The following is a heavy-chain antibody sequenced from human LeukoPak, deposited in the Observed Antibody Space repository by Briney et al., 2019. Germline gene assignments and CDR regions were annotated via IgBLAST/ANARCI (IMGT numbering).Heavy chain of an antibody. Sequence: PSETLSLTCTVSGYSISSGYYWGWIRQPPGKGLEWIGSIYHSGSTYYNPSLKSRVTISVDTSKNQFSLKLSSVTAADTAVYYCARDFDSSGCFDYWGQGTLVTVSS. V-gene: IGHV4-38-2*02. D-gene: IGHD3-22*01. CDR3: ARDFDSSGCFDY. CDR1: GYSISSGYY. CDR2: IYHSGST. J-gene: IGHJ4*02.